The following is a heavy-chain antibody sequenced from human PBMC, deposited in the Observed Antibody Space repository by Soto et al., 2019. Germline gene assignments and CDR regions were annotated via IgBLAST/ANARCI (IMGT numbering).Heavy chain of an antibody. Sequence: SQTLSLTCAISGDSVSNKGAAWNWIRHSPSRGLEWLGRTYYRKSRWLFDYAFSMRGRITINPDTAKNQFSLHLTSVTPEDTSVYFCARDPPDFHSAFDSWGQGTLVTV. CDR1: GDSVSNKGAA. CDR3: ARDPPDFHSAFDS. J-gene: IGHJ4*02. CDR2: TYYRKSRWLF. D-gene: IGHD4-4*01. V-gene: IGHV6-1*01.